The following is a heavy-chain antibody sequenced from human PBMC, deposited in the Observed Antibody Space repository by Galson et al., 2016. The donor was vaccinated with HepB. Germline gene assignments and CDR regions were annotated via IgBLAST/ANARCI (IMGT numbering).Heavy chain of an antibody. V-gene: IGHV3-64*01. CDR3: ARGRGGATQRYFDY. Sequence: SLRLSCAASGFTFSSHAMHWVRQAPGKGLECVSTISDNGGRTYYANSVKGRFTISRDNSKNVLYLQMGSLRADDMAVYYCARGRGGATQRYFDYWGQGTLVTVSS. D-gene: IGHD1-26*01. CDR2: ISDNGGRT. CDR1: GFTFSSHA. J-gene: IGHJ4*02.